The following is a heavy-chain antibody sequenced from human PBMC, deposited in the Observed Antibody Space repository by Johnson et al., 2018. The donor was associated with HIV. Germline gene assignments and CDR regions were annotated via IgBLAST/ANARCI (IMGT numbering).Heavy chain of an antibody. CDR2: ISYDGSNE. Sequence: QVQLVESGGGVVQPGRSLRLSCAASGFAFSSFAVHWVRQAPGKGLEWVAVISYDGSNEYFADSVKGRFTISRDNSNNTLYLQMNSLRADDTAVYYCARAPPYGDYGDTFDIWGQGTMVSVSS. CDR1: GFAFSSFA. V-gene: IGHV3-30-3*01. J-gene: IGHJ3*02. CDR3: ARAPPYGDYGDTFDI. D-gene: IGHD4-17*01.